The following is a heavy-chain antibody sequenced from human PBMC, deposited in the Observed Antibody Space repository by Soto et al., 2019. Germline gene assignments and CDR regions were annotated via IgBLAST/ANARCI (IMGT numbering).Heavy chain of an antibody. CDR3: ARTTPFGAMATGY. CDR2: ISYDGSNK. J-gene: IGHJ4*02. Sequence: QVQLVESGGGVVQPGRSLRLSCAASGFTFSSYAMHWVRQAPGKGLEWVAVISYDGSNKYYADSVKGRFTISRDNSKNTLYLQMNSLRAEDTAVYYCARTTPFGAMATGYWGQGTLVTVSS. V-gene: IGHV3-30-3*01. CDR1: GFTFSSYA. D-gene: IGHD2-15*01.